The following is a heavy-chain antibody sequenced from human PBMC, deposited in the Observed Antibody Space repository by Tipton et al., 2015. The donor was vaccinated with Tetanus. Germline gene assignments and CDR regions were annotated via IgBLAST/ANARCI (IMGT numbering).Heavy chain of an antibody. CDR1: GGTFSSYA. CDR3: ASHTETMIVYKSYDAFDI. V-gene: IGHV1-69*12. CDR2: IIPIFGTA. Sequence: QVQLVQSGAEVKKPGSSVKVSCKASGGTFSSYAISWVRQAPGQGLEWMGGIIPIFGTANYAQKFQGRVTITADESTSPAYMERSSLRSEDPAVYYCASHTETMIVYKSYDAFDIWGQGTMVTVSS. D-gene: IGHD3-22*01. J-gene: IGHJ3*02.